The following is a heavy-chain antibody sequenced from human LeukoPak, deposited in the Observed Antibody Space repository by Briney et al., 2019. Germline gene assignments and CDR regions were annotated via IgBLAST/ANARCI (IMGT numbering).Heavy chain of an antibody. D-gene: IGHD6-13*01. CDR2: ISSNGGST. J-gene: IGHJ4*02. Sequence: GGSLRLSCAASGFTFSSYAMHWVRQAPGKGLEYVSAISSNGGSTYYANSVKGRFTISRDNSKNTLYLQMGSLIAEDMAVYYCARGGGSSWYPNFDYWGQGTLVTVSS. CDR3: ARGGGSSWYPNFDY. CDR1: GFTFSSYA. V-gene: IGHV3-64*01.